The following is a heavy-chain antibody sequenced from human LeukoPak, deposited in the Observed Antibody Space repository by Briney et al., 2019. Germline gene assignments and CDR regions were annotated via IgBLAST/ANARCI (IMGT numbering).Heavy chain of an antibody. Sequence: GGSLRLSCAASGFTFSSYAISWVRQAPGQGLEWMGRIIPILGIANYAQKFQGRVTITADKSTSTAYMELSSLRSEDTAVYYCARDGWIQLWNDAFDIWGQGTMVTVSS. D-gene: IGHD5-18*01. V-gene: IGHV1-69*04. CDR1: GFTFSSYA. CDR2: IIPILGIA. J-gene: IGHJ3*02. CDR3: ARDGWIQLWNDAFDI.